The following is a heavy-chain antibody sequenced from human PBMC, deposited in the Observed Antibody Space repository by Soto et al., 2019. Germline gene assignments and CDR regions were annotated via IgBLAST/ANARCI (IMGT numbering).Heavy chain of an antibody. Sequence: SETLSLTCAVSGGSISSGGYSWSWIRQPPGKGLEWIGYIYHSGSTYYNPSLKSQVTISVDRSKNQFSLKLSSVTAADTALYYCVKTINSGWTDGAFDVWGQGTMVTVSS. CDR3: VKTINSGWTDGAFDV. CDR2: IYHSGST. CDR1: GGSISSGGYS. V-gene: IGHV4-30-2*01. J-gene: IGHJ3*01. D-gene: IGHD6-19*01.